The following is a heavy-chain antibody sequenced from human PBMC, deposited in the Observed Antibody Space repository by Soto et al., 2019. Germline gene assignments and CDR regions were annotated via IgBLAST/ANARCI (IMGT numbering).Heavy chain of an antibody. D-gene: IGHD3-10*01. CDR1: GFSFSAFG. J-gene: IGHJ4*02. CDR2: ISFDGSKE. Sequence: QVQLVESGGGVVQPGRSLRLSCAASGFSFSAFGMHWVRQAPGKGLEWVAVISFDGSKEYYADPVKGRFTISRDNSKNTLYLQMNSLRAEDTAVYYCAKTITSTSGDSKGRGALIDYWGQGTMVTVSS. V-gene: IGHV3-30*18. CDR3: AKTITSTSGDSKGRGALIDY.